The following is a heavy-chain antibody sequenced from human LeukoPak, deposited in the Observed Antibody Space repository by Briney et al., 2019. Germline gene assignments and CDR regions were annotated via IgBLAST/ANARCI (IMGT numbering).Heavy chain of an antibody. Sequence: GGSLRLSCAASGFTVSSNYMSWVRQAPGKGLEWVSVLHSGGGTYYADSVKGRFTISRDNAKNSLYLQMNSLRAEDTALYYCAKDMGPDYDILSTWGQGTLVTVSS. J-gene: IGHJ5*02. V-gene: IGHV3-53*05. CDR2: LHSGGGT. CDR1: GFTVSSNY. D-gene: IGHD3-9*01. CDR3: AKDMGPDYDILST.